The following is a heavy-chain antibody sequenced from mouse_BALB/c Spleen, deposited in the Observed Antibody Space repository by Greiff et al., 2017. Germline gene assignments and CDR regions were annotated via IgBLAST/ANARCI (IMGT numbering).Heavy chain of an antibody. CDR2: IDPETGGT. V-gene: IGHV1-15*01. CDR1: GYTFTDYE. CDR3: TRGYYGYLAY. D-gene: IGHD1-2*01. Sequence: VQLQQSGAELVRPGASVTLSCKASGYTFTDYEMHWVKQTPVHGLEWIGAIDPETGGTAYNQKFKGKATLTADKSSSTAYMELRSLTSEDSAVYYCTRGYYGYLAYGGQGTLVTVSA. J-gene: IGHJ3*01.